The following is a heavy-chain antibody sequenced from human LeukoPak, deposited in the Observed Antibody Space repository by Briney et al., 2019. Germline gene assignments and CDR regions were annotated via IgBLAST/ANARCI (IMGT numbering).Heavy chain of an antibody. CDR1: GGSFSGYY. V-gene: IGHV4-34*01. CDR2: INHSGST. Sequence: SETPSLTCAVYGGSFSGYYWSWIRQPPGKGLEWIGEINHSGSTNYNPSLKSRVTISVDTSKNQFSLKLSSVTAADTAVYYCAADSSGYYYESWFDPWGQGTLVTVSS. J-gene: IGHJ5*02. D-gene: IGHD3-22*01. CDR3: AADSSGYYYESWFDP.